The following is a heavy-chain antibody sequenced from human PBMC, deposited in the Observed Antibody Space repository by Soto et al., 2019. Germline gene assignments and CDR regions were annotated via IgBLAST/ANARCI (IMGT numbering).Heavy chain of an antibody. J-gene: IGHJ4*02. CDR3: ARDRYITGGYHPSGRRX. Sequence: GASLKVSCNASGYTFTSYGISWVRQAPGQGLEWMGFISACNGNTNYAQKLQGRVTMTTDTSTSTAYMELRSLRSYDTAVYYCARDRYITGGYHPSGRRXWGQGTPVTVS. V-gene: IGHV1-18*04. CDR1: GYTFTSYG. D-gene: IGHD6-19*01. CDR2: ISACNGNT.